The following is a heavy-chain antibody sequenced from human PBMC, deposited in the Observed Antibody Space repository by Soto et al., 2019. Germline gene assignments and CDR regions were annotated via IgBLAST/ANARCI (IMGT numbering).Heavy chain of an antibody. CDR2: ISPYSGYT. CDR1: GYSFMKYG. V-gene: IGHV1-18*01. J-gene: IGHJ4*02. Sequence: GASVKVSCKGFGYSFMKYGINWVRQAPGQGLEWVGWISPYSGYTHSAQKFHGRLTLTTDTAASTAYMELRILRSADTALYYCARDPSPLIPAAQPSRFDSWGQGTLVTVSS. CDR3: ARDPSPLIPAAQPSRFDS. D-gene: IGHD2-2*01.